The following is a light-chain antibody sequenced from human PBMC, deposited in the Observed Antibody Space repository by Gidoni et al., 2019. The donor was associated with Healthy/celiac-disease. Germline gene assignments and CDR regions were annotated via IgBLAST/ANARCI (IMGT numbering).Light chain of an antibody. Sequence: DIQMTQSPSSLSASVGDRVTINCRASQSISSYLNWYQQKPGKAPKLLIYAASSLQSGVPSRFSGSGSGTDFTLTISSLQPEDFATYYCQQSYSTPRTFXGXTKVEIK. CDR3: QQSYSTPRT. V-gene: IGKV1-39*01. CDR2: AAS. J-gene: IGKJ4*01. CDR1: QSISSY.